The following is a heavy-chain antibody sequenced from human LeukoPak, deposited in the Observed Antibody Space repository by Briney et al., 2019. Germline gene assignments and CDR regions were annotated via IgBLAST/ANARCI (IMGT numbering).Heavy chain of an antibody. CDR3: ATDYHGYFDY. J-gene: IGHJ4*02. CDR2: ISWNSGDM. D-gene: IGHD1-14*01. CDR1: GFTFDVHA. V-gene: IGHV3-9*01. Sequence: GGSLRLSCAASGFTFDVHAMHWVRRAPGKGLEWVSGISWNSGDMGYADSVKGRFTISRDNAKNSLYLQMNSLRAEDAAVYYCATDYHGYFDYWGQGTLVTVSS.